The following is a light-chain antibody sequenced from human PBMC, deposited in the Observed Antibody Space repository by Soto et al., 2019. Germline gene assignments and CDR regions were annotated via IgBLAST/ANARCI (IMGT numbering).Light chain of an antibody. J-gene: IGLJ2*01. CDR1: SSDVGGYNY. CDR3: SSSAGSLV. Sequence: QSALTQPPSASGSPGQSVTISCTGTSSDVGGYNYVSWYQQHPGKAPKLMIYEVSKRPSGVPDRFSGSKSGNTASLTVSGLQAEDEADYYCSSSAGSLVFGGGTQLTVL. CDR2: EVS. V-gene: IGLV2-8*01.